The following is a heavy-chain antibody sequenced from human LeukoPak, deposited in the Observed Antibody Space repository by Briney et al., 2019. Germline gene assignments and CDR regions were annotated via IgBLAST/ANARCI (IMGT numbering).Heavy chain of an antibody. CDR1: GGSISSGDYY. D-gene: IGHD2-2*01. CDR2: IYYSGST. J-gene: IGHJ3*02. V-gene: IGHV4-30-4*01. CDR3: AKDKPRDIVVVPAASTGAFDI. Sequence: KASETLSLTCTVSGGSISSGDYYWSWIRQPPGKGLEWIGYIYYSGSTYYNPSLKSRVTISVDTSKNQFSLKLSSVTAADTAVYYCAKDKPRDIVVVPAASTGAFDIWGQGTMVTVSS.